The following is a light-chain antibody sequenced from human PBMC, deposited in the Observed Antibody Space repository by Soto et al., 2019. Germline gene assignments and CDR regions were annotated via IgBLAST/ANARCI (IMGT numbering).Light chain of an antibody. CDR3: AAWDGRLNGNWV. Sequence: QSLLTQPPSASGTPGQRVTISCSGSSSNIGGNPVVWYQQLPGTAPKLFIYTNYHRPSGVPARFSGSKSGTSASLAISGLQSEDEADYYCAAWDGRLNGNWVFGGGTKLTVL. CDR2: TNY. CDR1: SSNIGGNP. V-gene: IGLV1-44*01. J-gene: IGLJ3*02.